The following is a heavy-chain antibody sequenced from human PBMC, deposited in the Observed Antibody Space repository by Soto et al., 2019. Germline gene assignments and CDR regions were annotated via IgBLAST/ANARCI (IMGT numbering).Heavy chain of an antibody. CDR2: ISYDGSNK. D-gene: IGHD1-26*01. Sequence: QVQLVESGGGVVQPGRSLRLSCAASGFTFSSYAMHWVRQAPGKGLEWVAVISYDGSNKYYADSVKGRFTISRDNSKNTLYLQMNSLRAEDTAVYYCARERGPEGWGPWGQGTLVTVSS. CDR3: ARERGPEGWGP. J-gene: IGHJ5*02. CDR1: GFTFSSYA. V-gene: IGHV3-30-3*01.